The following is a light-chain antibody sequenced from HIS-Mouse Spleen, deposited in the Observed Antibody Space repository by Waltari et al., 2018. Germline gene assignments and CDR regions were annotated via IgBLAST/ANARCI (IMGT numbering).Light chain of an antibody. CDR2: EGS. Sequence: QSALTQPASVSGSPGQSITISCTGTSSDGGGLNLFLWYQQHPGKAPKLMIYEGSKRPSGVSNRFSGSKSGNTASLTISGLQAEDEADYYCCSYAGSSTFVNWVFGGGTKLTVL. CDR1: SSDGGGLNL. V-gene: IGLV2-23*03. J-gene: IGLJ3*02. CDR3: CSYAGSSTFVNWV.